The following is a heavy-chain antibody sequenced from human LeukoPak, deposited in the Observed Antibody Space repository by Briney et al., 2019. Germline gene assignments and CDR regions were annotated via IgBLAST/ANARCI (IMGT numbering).Heavy chain of an antibody. Sequence: GESLKISCKGSGYSFTSYWIGWVRQMPGKGLEWMGIIYPGDSDTRYSPSFQGQVTISADKSISTAYLQWSSLKASDTAMYYCASPTPLHGDGDAFDIWGQGTMVTVSS. CDR1: GYSFTSYW. V-gene: IGHV5-51*01. CDR3: ASPTPLHGDGDAFDI. J-gene: IGHJ3*02. D-gene: IGHD4-17*01. CDR2: IYPGDSDT.